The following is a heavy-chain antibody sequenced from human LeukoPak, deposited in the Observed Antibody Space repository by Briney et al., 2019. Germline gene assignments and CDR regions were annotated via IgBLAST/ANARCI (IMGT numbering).Heavy chain of an antibody. Sequence: GGSLRLSCAASGFTFSSYSMTWVRQAPGKGLEWVSSISSSSSYIYYADSVKGRFTISRDNAKNSLYLQMNSLRAEDTAVYYCARDLFRGYSYGLVDYWGQGTLVTVSS. J-gene: IGHJ4*02. CDR2: ISSSSSYI. V-gene: IGHV3-21*01. CDR3: ARDLFRGYSYGLVDY. CDR1: GFTFSSYS. D-gene: IGHD5-18*01.